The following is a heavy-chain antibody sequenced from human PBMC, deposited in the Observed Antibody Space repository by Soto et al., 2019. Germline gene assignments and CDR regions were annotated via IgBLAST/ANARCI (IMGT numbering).Heavy chain of an antibody. V-gene: IGHV4-31*03. CDR1: GGSISSGGYY. Sequence: QVQLQESGPGLVKPSQTLSLTCTVSGGSISSGGYYWSWIRQHPGKGLEWIGYIYYSGSTYYNPSLKSRVNISVDTSKNQFYLKLSSVTAADTAVYYCARDASGDYGDYSYGMDVWGKETTVTVSS. CDR2: IYYSGST. CDR3: ARDASGDYGDYSYGMDV. D-gene: IGHD4-17*01. J-gene: IGHJ6*04.